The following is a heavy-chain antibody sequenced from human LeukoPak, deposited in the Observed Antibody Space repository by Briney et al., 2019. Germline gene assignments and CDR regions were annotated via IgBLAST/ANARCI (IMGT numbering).Heavy chain of an antibody. CDR1: GFTFPSYS. J-gene: IGHJ3*02. CDR3: SRAGPHYCDSIGSSAFDS. V-gene: IGHV3-48*02. Sequence: GGSLRLSCAASGFTFPSYSMQWVRQAPGKGLEWVSYISSTSSTIYYADSVKGRFTISRDNAKNSLYLQMNSLRDEDTAVYYCSRAGPHYCDSIGSSAFDSWGQGTMVTVSA. CDR2: ISSTSSTI. D-gene: IGHD3-22*01.